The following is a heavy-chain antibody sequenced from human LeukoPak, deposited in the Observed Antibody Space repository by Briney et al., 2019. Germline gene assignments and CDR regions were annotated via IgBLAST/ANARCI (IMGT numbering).Heavy chain of an antibody. D-gene: IGHD4-17*01. V-gene: IGHV1-46*01. CDR2: INPSGGST. Sequence: ASVKVSCKASGYTFTSNYMHWVRQAPGQGLEWTGVINPSGGSTSCAQKFQGRVTMTRDTSTSTVYMELSSLRSEDTAVYYCARVRRGDYGEEVLDYWGQGTLVTVSS. CDR3: ARVRRGDYGEEVLDY. J-gene: IGHJ4*02. CDR1: GYTFTSNY.